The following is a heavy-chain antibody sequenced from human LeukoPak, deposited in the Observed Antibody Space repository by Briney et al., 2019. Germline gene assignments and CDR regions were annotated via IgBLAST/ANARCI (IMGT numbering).Heavy chain of an antibody. Sequence: PGRSLRLSCAASGFTFSSYAMHWVRQAPGKGLEWVAVISYDGSNKYYADSVKGRFTISRDNSKNTLYVQMNSLRAEDTAVYYCARDLVRGVIISGSVARWGQGTLVTVSS. CDR1: GFTFSSYA. CDR3: ARDLVRGVIISGSVAR. CDR2: ISYDGSNK. J-gene: IGHJ4*02. V-gene: IGHV3-30-3*01. D-gene: IGHD3-10*01.